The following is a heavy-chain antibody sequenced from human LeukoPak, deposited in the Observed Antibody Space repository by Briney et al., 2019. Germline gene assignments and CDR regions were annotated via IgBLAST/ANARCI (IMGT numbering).Heavy chain of an antibody. CDR3: AKDDDYGDYVDY. D-gene: IGHD4-17*01. J-gene: IGHJ4*02. CDR2: ISGSGGST. Sequence: QTGGSLRLSCAASGFTFSSYAMSWVRQAPGKGLEWVSAISGSGGSTYYADSVKGQFTISRDNSKNTLYLQMNSLRAEDTAVYYCAKDDDYGDYVDYWGQGTLVTVSS. CDR1: GFTFSSYA. V-gene: IGHV3-23*01.